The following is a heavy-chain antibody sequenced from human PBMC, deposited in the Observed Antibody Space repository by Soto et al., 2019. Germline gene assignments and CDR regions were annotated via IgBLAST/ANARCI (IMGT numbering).Heavy chain of an antibody. Sequence: SETLSLTCAVSGGSISSGGYSWSWIRQPPGKGLEWIGYIYHSGSTYYNPSLKSRVTISVDRSKNQFSLKLSSVTAADTAVYYCASTYGSGTQYFDYWGQGTLVTVSS. CDR2: IYHSGST. CDR1: GGSISSGGYS. CDR3: ASTYGSGTQYFDY. D-gene: IGHD3-10*01. V-gene: IGHV4-30-2*01. J-gene: IGHJ4*02.